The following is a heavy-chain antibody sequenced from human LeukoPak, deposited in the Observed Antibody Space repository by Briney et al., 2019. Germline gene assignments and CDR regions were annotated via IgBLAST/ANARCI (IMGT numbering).Heavy chain of an antibody. D-gene: IGHD3-10*01. V-gene: IGHV1-46*01. CDR2: INPSGGST. CDR1: GDTFTSDD. CDR3: ARDDWYYSGSGSYVAFDY. J-gene: IGHJ4*02. Sequence: GASLRVSSKPSGDTFTSDDMHWGPQAPGQGGEWMGSINPSGGSTSYAQKFQGRVTMTRDMSTSTVYMELSSLRSEDTAVYYCARDDWYYSGSGSYVAFDYWGQGTLVTVSS.